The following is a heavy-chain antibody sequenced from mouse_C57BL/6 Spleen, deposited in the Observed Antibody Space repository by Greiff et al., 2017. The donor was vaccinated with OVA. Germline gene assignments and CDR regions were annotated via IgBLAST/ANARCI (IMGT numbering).Heavy chain of an antibody. V-gene: IGHV5-4*03. J-gene: IGHJ2*01. CDR3: ARGDTFDY. CDR1: GFTFSSYA. Sequence: EVKVEESGGGLVKPGGSLKLSCAASGFTFSSYAMSWVRQTPVKRLEWVATISDGGSYTYYPDNVKGRFTISRDNAKNNLYLQMSHLKSEDTAMYYCARGDTFDYWGQGTTLTVSS. CDR2: ISDGGSYT.